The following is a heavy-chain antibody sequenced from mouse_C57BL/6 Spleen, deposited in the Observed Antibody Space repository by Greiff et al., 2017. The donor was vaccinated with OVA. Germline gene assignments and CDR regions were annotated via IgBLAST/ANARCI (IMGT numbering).Heavy chain of an antibody. CDR3: ARQAQATLAMDY. CDR1: GYALTIYL. J-gene: IGHJ4*01. D-gene: IGHD3-2*02. Sequence: QVQLQQSGAELVRPGTSVSVSCKASGYALTIYLVEWVRQRPGQGLEWLGVINPGGGGTNYNEKFKGKATLTADKSSSTAYIKLSSLTSEDSAVYFCARQAQATLAMDYWGKGTSVTVSS. CDR2: INPGGGGT. V-gene: IGHV1-54*01.